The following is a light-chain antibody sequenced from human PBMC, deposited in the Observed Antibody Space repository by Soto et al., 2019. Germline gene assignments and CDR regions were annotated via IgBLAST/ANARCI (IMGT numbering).Light chain of an antibody. J-gene: IGLJ1*01. V-gene: IGLV1-47*01. Sequence: QSVLTQSPSASGTPGQRVTISCSGSSSNIGNNYVHWYQQLPGVAPQLLIYKNNQRPSGVPDRFSGSKSGTSASLAISGLRSEDEADYYCGTWDDSLGNYVFGTGTKLTVL. CDR2: KNN. CDR1: SSNIGNNY. CDR3: GTWDDSLGNYV.